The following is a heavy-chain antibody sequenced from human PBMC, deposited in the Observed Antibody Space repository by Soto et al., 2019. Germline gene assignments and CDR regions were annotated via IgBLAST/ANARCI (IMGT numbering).Heavy chain of an antibody. D-gene: IGHD3-3*01. J-gene: IGHJ5*02. CDR2: ISGSGGST. CDR3: AKDLRYYDFWSGYSHNWFDP. CDR1: GFTFSSYA. V-gene: IGHV3-23*01. Sequence: EVQLLESGGGLVQPGGSLRLSCAASGFTFSSYAMSWVRQAPGKGLEWVSAISGSGGSTYYADSVKGRFTISRDNSKNTLYLQMNSLRAEETAVYYCAKDLRYYDFWSGYSHNWFDPWGQGTLVTVSS.